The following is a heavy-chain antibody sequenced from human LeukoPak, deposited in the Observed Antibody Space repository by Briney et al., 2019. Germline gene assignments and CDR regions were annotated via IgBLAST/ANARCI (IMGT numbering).Heavy chain of an antibody. V-gene: IGHV3-30*18. D-gene: IGHD1-1*01. CDR1: GFTFSSYG. CDR3: AKPQLEPYYFDY. Sequence: GGSLRLSCAASGFTFSSYGMHWVRQAPGKGLEWAAVISYDGSNKYYADSVKGRFTISRDNSKNTLYLQMNSLRAEDTAVYYCAKPQLEPYYFDYWGQGTLVTVSS. J-gene: IGHJ4*02. CDR2: ISYDGSNK.